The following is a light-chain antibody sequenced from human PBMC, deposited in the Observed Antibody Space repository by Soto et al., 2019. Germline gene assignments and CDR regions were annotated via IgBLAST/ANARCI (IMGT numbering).Light chain of an antibody. V-gene: IGLV2-14*01. J-gene: IGLJ2*01. CDR2: EVS. Sequence: QSVLTQPASVSGSPGQSITISCTGTSSDVGAYNYVSWYQQHPGKAPKLMIFEVSDRPSGVSNRFSDSKSGNTASLTISGLQAEDEADYYCSSYTSSNTLVFGGGTKLTLL. CDR1: SSDVGAYNY. CDR3: SSYTSSNTLV.